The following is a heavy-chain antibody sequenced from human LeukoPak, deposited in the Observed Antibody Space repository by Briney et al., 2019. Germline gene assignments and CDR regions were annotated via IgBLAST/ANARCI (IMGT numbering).Heavy chain of an antibody. CDR3: ARVDWDYYYGVDV. V-gene: IGHV3-21*01. D-gene: IGHD2-2*03. J-gene: IGHJ6*02. CDR1: GFTFSSYS. Sequence: GGSLRLSCAASGFTFSSYSMNWVRQAPGKGLEWVSSISSSSSYIYYADSVKGRFTISRDNAKNSLYLQMNSLRAEDTAVYYCARVDWDYYYGVDVWGQGTTVTVSS. CDR2: ISSSSSYI.